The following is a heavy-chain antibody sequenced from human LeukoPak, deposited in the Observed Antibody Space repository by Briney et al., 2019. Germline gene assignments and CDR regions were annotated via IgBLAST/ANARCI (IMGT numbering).Heavy chain of an antibody. CDR1: GFTFSSYG. J-gene: IGHJ5*02. V-gene: IGHV3-30*18. CDR2: ISYDGSNK. CDR3: AKDHDSSGYYPNWFDP. Sequence: GRSLRLSCAASGFTFSSYGMHWVRQAPGKGLEWVAVISYDGSNKYYADSVKGRFTISRDNSKNTLYLQMNSLRAEDTAVYYCAKDHDSSGYYPNWFDPWGQGTLDTVSS. D-gene: IGHD3-22*01.